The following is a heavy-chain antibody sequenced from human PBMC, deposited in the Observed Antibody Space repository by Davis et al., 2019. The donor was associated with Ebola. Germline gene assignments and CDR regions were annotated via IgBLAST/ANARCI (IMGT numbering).Heavy chain of an antibody. V-gene: IGHV3-15*01. J-gene: IGHJ4*02. D-gene: IGHD3-10*01. CDR1: GFTFNNAW. CDR2: IKSKTDGGTT. Sequence: PGGSLRLSCAASGFTFNNAWMSWVRQAPGKGLEWVGRIKSKTDGGTTDYAAPVKGRFTISRDDSKNTLYLQMNSLKTEDTAVYYCTTDAAPIVWFTEQDFDYWGQGALVTVSS. CDR3: TTDAAPIVWFTEQDFDY.